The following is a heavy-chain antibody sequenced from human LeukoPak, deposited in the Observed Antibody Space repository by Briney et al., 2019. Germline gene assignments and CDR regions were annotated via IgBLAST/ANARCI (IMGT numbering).Heavy chain of an antibody. Sequence: ASVKVSRKASGYTFTSYAMHWVRQAPGQRLEWMGWINAGNGNTKYSQKFQGRVTITRDTSASTAYMELSSLRSEDTAVYYCARDRTRGGSRDFDYWGQGTLVTVSS. CDR1: GYTFTSYA. J-gene: IGHJ4*02. D-gene: IGHD1-26*01. CDR2: INAGNGNT. V-gene: IGHV1-3*01. CDR3: ARDRTRGGSRDFDY.